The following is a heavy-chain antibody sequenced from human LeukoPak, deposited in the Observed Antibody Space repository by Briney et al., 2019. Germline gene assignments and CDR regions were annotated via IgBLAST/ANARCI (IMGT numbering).Heavy chain of an antibody. D-gene: IGHD2-21*02. CDR3: AIYCGGDCYSPTGFDY. Sequence: ASVKVSCKVSGYTLTELSMHWVRQAPGKGLEWMGGFDPEDGETIYAQKFQGRVTMTEDTSTDTAYMELSSLRSEDTAVYYCAIYCGGDCYSPTGFDYWGQGTLVTVSS. CDR1: GYTLTELS. CDR2: FDPEDGET. V-gene: IGHV1-24*01. J-gene: IGHJ4*02.